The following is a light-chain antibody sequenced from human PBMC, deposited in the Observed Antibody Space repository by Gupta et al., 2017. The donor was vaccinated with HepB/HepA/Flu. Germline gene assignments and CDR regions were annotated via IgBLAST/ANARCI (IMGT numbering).Light chain of an antibody. CDR1: QSVSSS. CDR2: GAS. CDR3: QHYYNWPCT. V-gene: IGKV3-15*01. J-gene: IGKJ3*01. Sequence: EIVMTQSPATLSVSPGERATLSGRASQSVSSSLAWYQQKPGQAPSLLIYGASTMVTGVPARFSGSGSGTEFTLTISSLQSEDFAVYYCQHYYNWPCTFGPGTKVDIK.